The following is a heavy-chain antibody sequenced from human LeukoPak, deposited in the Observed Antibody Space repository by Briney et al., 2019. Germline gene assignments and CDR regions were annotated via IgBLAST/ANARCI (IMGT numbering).Heavy chain of an antibody. D-gene: IGHD1-26*01. CDR3: ATGFGSDY. CDR1: GFTFSSNW. Sequence: GGSLRLSCAASGFTFSSNWMTWVRQAPGKGLEWVANMNQDETEKYYLDSVKGRFTISRDNAKKSLYLQMNSLRAEDTAVYYCATGFGSDYWGQGTLVTVPS. J-gene: IGHJ4*02. CDR2: MNQDETEK. V-gene: IGHV3-7*01.